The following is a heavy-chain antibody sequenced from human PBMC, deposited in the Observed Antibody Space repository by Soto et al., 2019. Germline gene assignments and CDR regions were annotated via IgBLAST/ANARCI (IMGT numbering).Heavy chain of an antibody. J-gene: IGHJ5*02. D-gene: IGHD6-25*01. Sequence: QVQLQESGPGLVKPSQTLSLTCTVSGSSISSGGYYWSWIRQHPGKGLEWIGYIYYSGSTYYNPSLKSRVTISVDTSKNQFSLKLSSVTAADTAVYYCARDMMRLNWFDPWGQGTLVTVSS. V-gene: IGHV4-31*03. CDR2: IYYSGST. CDR1: GSSISSGGYY. CDR3: ARDMMRLNWFDP.